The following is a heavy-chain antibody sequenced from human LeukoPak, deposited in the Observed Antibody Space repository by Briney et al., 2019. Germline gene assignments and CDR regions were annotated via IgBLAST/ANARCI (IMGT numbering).Heavy chain of an antibody. Sequence: GGSLRLFCAASGFTFSSYGMHWVRQAPGKGLEWVAVISYDGSIEYYADSVKGRFSISGDNSKNTLYLQMNSLRAEDTALYYCAKGLSSGYFDYWGQGTLVTVSS. V-gene: IGHV3-30*18. J-gene: IGHJ4*02. D-gene: IGHD3-22*01. CDR2: ISYDGSIE. CDR3: AKGLSSGYFDY. CDR1: GFTFSSYG.